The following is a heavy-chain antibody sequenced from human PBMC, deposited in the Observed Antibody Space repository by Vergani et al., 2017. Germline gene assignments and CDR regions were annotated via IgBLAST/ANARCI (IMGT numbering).Heavy chain of an antibody. J-gene: IGHJ3*02. CDR1: GGTFSSYA. Sequence: QVQLVQSGAEVKKPGSSVKVSCKASGGTFSSYAISWVRQAPGQGLKWMGGIIPIFGTANDAQKFQGRVTITADESTSTAYMELSSLRSEDTAVYYCARCTTNAAPFWRDDAFDIWGQGTMVTVSS. CDR2: IIPIFGTA. D-gene: IGHD1-1*01. V-gene: IGHV1-69*01. CDR3: ARCTTNAAPFWRDDAFDI.